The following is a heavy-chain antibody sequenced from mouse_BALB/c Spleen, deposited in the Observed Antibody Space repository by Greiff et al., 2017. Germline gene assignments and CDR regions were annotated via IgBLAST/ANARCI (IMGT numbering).Heavy chain of an antibody. D-gene: IGHD2-1*01. CDR1: GYTFTDYA. J-gene: IGHJ2*01. V-gene: IGHV1S137*01. CDR3: ARDYGNYSNDLDY. Sequence: VQLKESGAELVRPGVSVKISCKGSGYTFTDYAMHWVKQSHAKSLEWIGVISPYYGDASYNQKFKGKATMTVDKSSSTAYMELDRLTSEDSAIYSCARDYGNYSNDLDYWGQGTTLTVSS. CDR2: ISPYYGDA.